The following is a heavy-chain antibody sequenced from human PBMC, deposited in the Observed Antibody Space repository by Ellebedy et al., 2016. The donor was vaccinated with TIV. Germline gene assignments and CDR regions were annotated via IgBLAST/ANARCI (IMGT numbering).Heavy chain of an antibody. CDR2: IYYSGST. CDR1: AGSMSSYY. CDR3: ARLYWVRGKQWGYYFDY. D-gene: IGHD3-10*01. J-gene: IGHJ4*02. Sequence: PSETLSLTCTVSAGSMSSYYWSWIRLPPGKGLEWIGNIYYSGSTNYNPSLKSRVTISVDTSKNQFSLKLSSVTAADTAVYYCARLYWVRGKQWGYYFDYWGQGTLVTVSS. V-gene: IGHV4-59*01.